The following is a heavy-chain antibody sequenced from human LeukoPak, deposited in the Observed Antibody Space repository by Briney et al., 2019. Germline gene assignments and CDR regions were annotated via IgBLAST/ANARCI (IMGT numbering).Heavy chain of an antibody. V-gene: IGHV1-18*01. CDR3: ARDLYGGNSHYYYYMDV. J-gene: IGHJ6*03. Sequence: ASVKVSCKASGYTFTNYGISWVRQAPGQGLEWMGWISAYNGNTNYAQKLQGRVTMTTDTSTSTAYMELRSLRSDDTAVYYCARDLYGGNSHYYYYMDVWGKGTTVTVSS. CDR1: GYTFTNYG. D-gene: IGHD4-23*01. CDR2: ISAYNGNT.